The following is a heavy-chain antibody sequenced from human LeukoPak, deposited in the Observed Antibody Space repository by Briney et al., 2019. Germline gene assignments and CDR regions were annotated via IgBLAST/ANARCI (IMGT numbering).Heavy chain of an antibody. CDR3: ARAPPDYYGSGSAFDY. D-gene: IGHD3-10*01. V-gene: IGHV3-23*01. Sequence: GGSLRLSCAASGFTFSSYAMSWVRQAPGKGLEWVSAISGSGGSTYYADSVKGRFTISRDNSKNTLYLQMNSLRAEDTAVYYCARAPPDYYGSGSAFDYWGQGTLVTVSS. CDR2: ISGSGGST. CDR1: GFTFSSYA. J-gene: IGHJ4*02.